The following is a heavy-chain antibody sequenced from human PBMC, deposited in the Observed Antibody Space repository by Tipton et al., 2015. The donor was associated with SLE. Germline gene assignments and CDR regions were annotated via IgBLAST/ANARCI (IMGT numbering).Heavy chain of an antibody. Sequence: GLVKPSETLSLTCSVSGGSFSSYYWTWIRQSPGKGLEWIGYIYTGGRSDYNPSLTSRVTISVDKSKNQVSLKLNSVTAADAAVYYCARVRNSLEIPFDYWGQGTLVTVSS. CDR1: GGSFSSYY. J-gene: IGHJ4*02. V-gene: IGHV4-4*08. D-gene: IGHD1-14*01. CDR3: ARVRNSLEIPFDY. CDR2: IYTGGRS.